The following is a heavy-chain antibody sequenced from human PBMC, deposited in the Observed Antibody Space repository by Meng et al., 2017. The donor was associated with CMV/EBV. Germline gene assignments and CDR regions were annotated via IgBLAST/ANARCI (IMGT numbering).Heavy chain of an antibody. V-gene: IGHV1-18*01. CDR1: GYTFTSYG. D-gene: IGHD4-11*01. CDR3: ARRNNYNYYYYGMDV. J-gene: IGHJ6*02. Sequence: ASVKVSCKASGYTFTSYGISWVRQAPGQGLEWMGWISAYNGNTNYAQKLQGRVTMTTDTSTSTAYMELRSLRSDDTAVSYCARRNNYNYYYYGMDVWGQGTTVTVSS. CDR2: ISAYNGNT.